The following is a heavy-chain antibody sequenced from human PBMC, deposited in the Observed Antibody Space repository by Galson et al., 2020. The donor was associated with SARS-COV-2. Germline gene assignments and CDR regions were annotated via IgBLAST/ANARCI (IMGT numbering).Heavy chain of an antibody. CDR1: GGSISSYY. Sequence: PSETLSLTCTVSGGSISSYYWSWIRQPPGKGLEWIGYIYYSGSTNYNPPLKSRVTMSVDTSKNQFSLKLSSVTAADTAVYYCASSFNAALGYFNYWGQGTLVTVSS. CDR2: IYYSGST. CDR3: ASSFNAALGYFNY. J-gene: IGHJ4*02. D-gene: IGHD3-16*01. V-gene: IGHV4-59*01.